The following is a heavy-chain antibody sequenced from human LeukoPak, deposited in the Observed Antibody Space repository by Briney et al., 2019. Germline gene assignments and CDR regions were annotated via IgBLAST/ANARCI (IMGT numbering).Heavy chain of an antibody. CDR1: GFTFSSYA. CDR2: ISGSGGST. V-gene: IGHV3-23*01. Sequence: AGGSLRLSCAASGFTFSSYAMSWVRQAPGKGLEWVSAISGSGGSTYYADSVKGRFTISRDNSKNTLYLQMNSLRAEDTAVYYCARADLRGFGDSSGWLFDYWGQGTLVTVSS. J-gene: IGHJ4*02. CDR3: ARADLRGFGDSSGWLFDY. D-gene: IGHD6-19*01.